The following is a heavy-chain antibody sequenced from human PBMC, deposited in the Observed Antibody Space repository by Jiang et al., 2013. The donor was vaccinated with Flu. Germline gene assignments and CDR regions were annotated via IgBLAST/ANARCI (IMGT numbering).Heavy chain of an antibody. V-gene: IGHV4-34*01. J-gene: IGHJ4*02. CDR1: GGSFSGYY. CDR2: INHSGST. Sequence: SLTCAVYGGSFSGYYWSWIRQPPGKGLEWIGEINHSGSTKYNPSLKSRVTISVDTSKNQFSLKVTSVTAADTAVYYCARGPYYDSSGYYFYWGQGNLVTVSS. D-gene: IGHD3-22*01. CDR3: ARGPYYDSSGYYFY.